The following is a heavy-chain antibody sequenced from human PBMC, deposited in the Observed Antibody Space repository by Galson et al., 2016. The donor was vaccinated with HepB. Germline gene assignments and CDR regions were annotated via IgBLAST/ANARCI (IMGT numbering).Heavy chain of an antibody. J-gene: IGHJ4*02. V-gene: IGHV4-39*01. CDR2: LYYTGST. CDR3: ARHGGRTVTSFLDH. D-gene: IGHD4-11*01. CDR1: GGSIRGSSSH. Sequence: SETLSLTCNVSGGSIRGSSSHWGWIRQPPGKGLEWIGSLYYTGSTDYNPSLKSRATISVDVSRSQISLKVASVTAADTAVYYCARHGGRTVTSFLDHWGRGTLVTVSS.